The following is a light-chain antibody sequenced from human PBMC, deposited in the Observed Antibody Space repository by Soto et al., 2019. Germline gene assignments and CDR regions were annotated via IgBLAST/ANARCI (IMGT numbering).Light chain of an antibody. CDR3: SSYTISSTPL. CDR1: SSDVGGYNY. J-gene: IGLJ2*01. Sequence: QSALTQPASVSGSPGQSITISCTGTSSDVGGYNYVSWYQQHPRKAPQLMIYDVSNRPSGVSNRFSGSKSGNTASLTISGLQAEDEADYYCSSYTISSTPLFGGGTQLTVL. V-gene: IGLV2-14*01. CDR2: DVS.